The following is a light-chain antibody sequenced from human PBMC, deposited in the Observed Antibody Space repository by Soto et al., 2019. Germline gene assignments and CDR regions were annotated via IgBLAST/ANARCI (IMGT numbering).Light chain of an antibody. V-gene: IGKV3-15*01. CDR1: QSVSGN. CDR3: QQYNNWPRT. J-gene: IGKJ1*01. Sequence: EIVMTQSPATLSVFPGERATLSCRASQSVSGNLAWYQQKPGQAPRLLIFGASTRATGIPARFSGSGSGTEYPFTISRLQSEDFACYYCQQYNNWPRTFGQGTKVEIK. CDR2: GAS.